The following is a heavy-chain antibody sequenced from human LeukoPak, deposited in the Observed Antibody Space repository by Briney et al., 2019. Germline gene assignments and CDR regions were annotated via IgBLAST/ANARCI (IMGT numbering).Heavy chain of an antibody. CDR1: GFTLSSYW. Sequence: GGSLRLSCAASGFTLSSYWLHWVRQAPGKGLVWVSRINSDGSSTRSADSVKGRFTISRDNAKNTVYLQMNSLRAEDTAVYYCARADHYSDSSGYYSYGMDVWGQGTTVTVSS. CDR3: ARADHYSDSSGYYSYGMDV. D-gene: IGHD3-22*01. CDR2: INSDGSST. J-gene: IGHJ6*02. V-gene: IGHV3-74*01.